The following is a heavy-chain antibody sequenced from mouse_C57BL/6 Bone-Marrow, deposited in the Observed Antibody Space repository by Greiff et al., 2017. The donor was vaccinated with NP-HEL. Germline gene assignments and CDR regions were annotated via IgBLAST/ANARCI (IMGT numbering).Heavy chain of an antibody. V-gene: IGHV1-81*01. CDR1: GYTFTSYG. D-gene: IGHD2-4*01. Sequence: VQLQQSGAELARPGASVKLSCKASGYTFTSYGISWVKQRTGQGLEWIGEIYPRSGNTYYNEKFKGKATLTADKSSSTAYMELRSLTSEDSAVYFCARTYGDYDSYYYAMDYWGQGTSVTVSS. CDR3: ARTYGDYDSYYYAMDY. CDR2: IYPRSGNT. J-gene: IGHJ4*01.